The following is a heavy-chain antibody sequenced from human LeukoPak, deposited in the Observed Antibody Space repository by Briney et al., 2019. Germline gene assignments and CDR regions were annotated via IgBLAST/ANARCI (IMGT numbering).Heavy chain of an antibody. Sequence: SETLSLTCTVPGGSISSGNHYWGWIRQSPGKGLEWIGTIYYIGTTYYNPSLKSRVTISVDTSKNQFSLKLSSVTAADTAVYYCARLFGPAYGSGSYYRRAGDYYYYYYMDVWGKGTTVTISS. V-gene: IGHV4-39*01. D-gene: IGHD3-10*01. CDR1: GGSISSGNHY. CDR2: IYYIGTT. J-gene: IGHJ6*03. CDR3: ARLFGPAYGSGSYYRRAGDYYYYYYMDV.